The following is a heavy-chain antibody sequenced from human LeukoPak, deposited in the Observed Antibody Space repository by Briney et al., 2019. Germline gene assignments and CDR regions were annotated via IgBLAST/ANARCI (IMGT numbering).Heavy chain of an antibody. J-gene: IGHJ4*02. CDR3: ARITGTDFDY. CDR2: INPNSGGT. CDR1: GYTSTGYY. V-gene: IGHV1-2*02. D-gene: IGHD1-20*01. Sequence: GASVKVSCKASGYTSTGYYMHWVRQAPGQGLEWMGWINPNSGGTNYAQKFQGRVSMTRDTSISTAYMELSRLRSDDTAVYYCARITGTDFDYWGQGTLVTVSS.